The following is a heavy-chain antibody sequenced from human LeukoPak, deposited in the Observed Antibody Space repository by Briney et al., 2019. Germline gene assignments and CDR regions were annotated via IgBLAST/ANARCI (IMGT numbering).Heavy chain of an antibody. J-gene: IGHJ6*02. CDR1: GGTFTSYA. CDR3: ASGYCSSTSCSKVYYYYGMDV. V-gene: IGHV1-3*01. CDR2: INAGNGNT. D-gene: IGHD2-2*01. Sequence: ASVKVSCKASGGTFTSYAMHWVRQAPGQRLEWMGWINAGNGNTKYSQKFQGRVTITRDTSASTAYMELSSLRSEDTAVYYCASGYCSSTSCSKVYYYYGMDVWGQGTTVTVSS.